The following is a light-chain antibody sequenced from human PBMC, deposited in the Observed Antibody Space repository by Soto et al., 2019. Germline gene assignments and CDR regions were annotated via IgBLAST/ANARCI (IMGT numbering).Light chain of an antibody. CDR3: QQYGSSPYA. CDR1: QRVSDSY. CDR2: GAS. V-gene: IGKV3-20*01. J-gene: IGKJ2*01. Sequence: EIVLTQSPGTLSLSPGERATLSCRASQRVSDSYLAWYQQKPGQTPRLLIYGASSRATGIPDRFSGSGSGTDFTLTITRLDPEDFAVYYCQQYGSSPYAFGQGTKLEI.